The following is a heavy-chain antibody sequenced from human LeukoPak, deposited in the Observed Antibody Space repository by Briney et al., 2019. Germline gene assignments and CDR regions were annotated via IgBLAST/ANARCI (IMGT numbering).Heavy chain of an antibody. CDR2: IYASGST. V-gene: IGHV4-39*01. CDR1: GGSISSSSYY. J-gene: IGHJ6*03. Sequence: PSETLSLTCTVSGGSISSSSYYWGWIRQPPGKGLEWIGRIYASGSTNYNPSLKSRLTISVDTSKNQFSLNLSSVTAADTAVYYCARSYSSSSVVSYYYYYMDVWGKGTTVTVSS. D-gene: IGHD6-13*01. CDR3: ARSYSSSSVVSYYYYYMDV.